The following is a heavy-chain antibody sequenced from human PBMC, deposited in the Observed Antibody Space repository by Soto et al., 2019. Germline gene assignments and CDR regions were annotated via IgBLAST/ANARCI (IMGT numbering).Heavy chain of an antibody. Sequence: GGSLRLSCAASGFTLSNYDMHWVRQSLRKGLEWVSAIDTTGNTYYLDSVKGRFTISRDRARNSLYLQMNSLRVGDTAVYLCTRDIHGMDLWGPGTTVTVSS. CDR3: TRDIHGMDL. J-gene: IGHJ6*02. CDR2: IDTTGNT. V-gene: IGHV3-13*04. CDR1: GFTLSNYD.